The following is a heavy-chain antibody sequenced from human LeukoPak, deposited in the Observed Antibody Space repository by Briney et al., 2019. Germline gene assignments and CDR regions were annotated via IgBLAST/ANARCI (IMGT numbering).Heavy chain of an antibody. Sequence: SETLSLTCTVSGGSISSGGYYWSWIRQHPGKGLEWIGYIYYSGSTYYNPSLKSRVTISVDTSKNQFSLKLSSVTAADTAVYYCARVSRAAANTYYFDYWGQGTLVTVSS. D-gene: IGHD2-2*01. J-gene: IGHJ4*02. CDR2: IYYSGST. V-gene: IGHV4-31*03. CDR3: ARVSRAAANTYYFDY. CDR1: GGSISSGGYY.